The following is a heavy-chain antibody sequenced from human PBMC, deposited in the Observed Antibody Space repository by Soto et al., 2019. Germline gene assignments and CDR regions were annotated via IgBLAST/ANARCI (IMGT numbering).Heavy chain of an antibody. CDR3: VRALSHTAMVYPWLDP. D-gene: IGHD5-18*01. CDR2: IYESGYT. J-gene: IGHJ5*02. V-gene: IGHV4-31*03. CDR1: GASVSSGAYY. Sequence: LSLTCTVSGASVSSGAYYWGWVRQRPGRGLEWIGYIYESGYTYYNTSLKSRLTISLDRSNNQFSLGLTSVTAADTAVYYCVRALSHTAMVYPWLDPWGQGTMVTVYS.